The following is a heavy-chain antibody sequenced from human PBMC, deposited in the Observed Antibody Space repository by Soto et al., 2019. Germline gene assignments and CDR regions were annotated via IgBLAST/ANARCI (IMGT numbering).Heavy chain of an antibody. J-gene: IGHJ4*02. CDR3: AREGFGPIDY. D-gene: IGHD3-10*01. V-gene: IGHV1-18*01. CDR2: INADNGNT. Sequence: ASVKVSCKASGYTFTSYGISWVRQAPGQGLEWMGWINADNGNTNYSQKFQGRVTMTRDTSASTAYMELSSLRSEDTAVYYCAREGFGPIDYWGQGTLVTVSS. CDR1: GYTFTSYG.